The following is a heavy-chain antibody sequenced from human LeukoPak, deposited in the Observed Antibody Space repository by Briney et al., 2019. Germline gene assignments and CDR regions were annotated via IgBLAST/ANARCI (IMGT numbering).Heavy chain of an antibody. D-gene: IGHD3-9*01. Sequence: SETLSLTCTVSGGSISSSSYYWSWIRQPAGKGLEWIGRIYTSGSTNYNPSLKSRVTMSVDTSKNQFSLKLSSVTAADTAVYYCASPGPERYFDWLSLPAFDYWGQGTLVTVSS. J-gene: IGHJ4*02. CDR1: GGSISSSSYY. CDR2: IYTSGST. CDR3: ASPGPERYFDWLSLPAFDY. V-gene: IGHV4-61*02.